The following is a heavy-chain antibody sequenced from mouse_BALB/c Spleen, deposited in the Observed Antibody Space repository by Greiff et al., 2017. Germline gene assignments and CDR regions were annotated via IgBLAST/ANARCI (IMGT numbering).Heavy chain of an antibody. J-gene: IGHJ4*01. CDR3: NATTGSGAMDD. Sequence: EVQLQQSGAELVRSGASVKLSCTASGFNIKDYYMHWVKQRPEQGLEWIGWIDPENGDTEYAPKFQGKATMTADTSSNTAYLQLSSLTSEDTAVYYCNATTGSGAMDDWGQGTSVTVSS. CDR1: GFNIKDYY. V-gene: IGHV14-4*02. CDR2: IDPENGDT. D-gene: IGHD4-1*02.